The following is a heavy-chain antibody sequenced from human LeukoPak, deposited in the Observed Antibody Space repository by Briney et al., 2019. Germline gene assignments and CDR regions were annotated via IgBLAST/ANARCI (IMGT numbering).Heavy chain of an antibody. CDR2: MYYRGST. CDR1: GGSIRSYS. Sequence: SETLSLTCTVSGGSIRSYSWNWIRQPPGRGLEWIGHMYYRGSTNFNPSLRSRVTMSLDTSKNQFSLQLNSVTPEDTAVFYCARDLVYSGPFDYWGQGTLVTVSS. J-gene: IGHJ4*02. V-gene: IGHV4-59*12. D-gene: IGHD2-15*01. CDR3: ARDLVYSGPFDY.